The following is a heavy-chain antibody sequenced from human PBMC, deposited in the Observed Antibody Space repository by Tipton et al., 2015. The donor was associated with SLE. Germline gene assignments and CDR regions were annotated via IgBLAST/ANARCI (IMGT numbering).Heavy chain of an antibody. J-gene: IGHJ3*02. CDR2: INHSGST. CDR1: GGSISSSSYY. D-gene: IGHD6-13*01. CDR3: AGGIAAAEFAAFDI. V-gene: IGHV4-39*01. Sequence: TLSLTCTVSGGSISSSSYYWGWIRQPPGKGLEWIGEINHSGSTNYNPSLKSRVTISVDTSKNQFSLKLSSVTAADTAVYYCAGGIAAAEFAAFDIWGQGTMVTVSS.